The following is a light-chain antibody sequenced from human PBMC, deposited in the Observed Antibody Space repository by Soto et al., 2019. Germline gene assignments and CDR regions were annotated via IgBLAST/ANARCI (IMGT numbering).Light chain of an antibody. CDR3: QQYNSYSEA. CDR1: QTISSW. V-gene: IGKV1-5*03. CDR2: EAS. Sequence: DIHITPSPTTLSADVGDRVPITCRASQTISSWLAWYQQKPGKAPKLLIYEASTLESGVPSRFSGSGSGTEFTLTISSLQPDDFATYYCQQYNSYSEAFGQGTKVDI. J-gene: IGKJ1*01.